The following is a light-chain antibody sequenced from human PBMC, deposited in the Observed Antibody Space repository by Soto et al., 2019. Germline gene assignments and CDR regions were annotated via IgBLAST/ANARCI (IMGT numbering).Light chain of an antibody. CDR3: TSYLSSGTWV. J-gene: IGLJ3*02. Sequence: QSALSQPASVSGSPGQSITISCTGTSSDVGYYNYVSWYQQHPGKAPKLMVYEVSNRPSGVSNRFSGSKSGNTAFLTISGLQAEDEADYYCTSYLSSGTWVFGGGTKLTVL. CDR1: SSDVGYYNY. V-gene: IGLV2-14*01. CDR2: EVS.